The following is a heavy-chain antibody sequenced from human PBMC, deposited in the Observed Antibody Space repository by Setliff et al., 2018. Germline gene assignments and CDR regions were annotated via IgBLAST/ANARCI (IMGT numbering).Heavy chain of an antibody. CDR1: GGSLTNRY. V-gene: IGHV4-59*01. CDR2: IYYTGNT. CDR3: ARDRTAYNYGMDV. J-gene: IGHJ6*02. D-gene: IGHD2-21*01. Sequence: PSETLSLTCTVSGGSLTNRYWSWIRQPPGKGLEWIGYIYYTGNTNYNPSLNSRVTISVDTPRNQVSLKLNSATAADTAVYYCARDRTAYNYGMDVWGQGTTVTVSS.